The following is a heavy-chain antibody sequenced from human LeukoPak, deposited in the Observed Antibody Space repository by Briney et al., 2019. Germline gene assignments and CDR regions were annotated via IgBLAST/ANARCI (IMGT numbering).Heavy chain of an antibody. CDR1: GGTFISFD. J-gene: IGHJ4*02. CDR3: ARRTGTFSTHFDF. D-gene: IGHD2-8*02. CDR2: IIPIFGTA. Sequence: SVKVSCKASGGTFISFDISWVRQAPGQGLEWMGGIIPIFGTANYAQKFQGRVTITTDESSNTAYMDLTSLRPDDTAIYYCARRTGTFSTHFDFWGPGTLVTVSS. V-gene: IGHV1-69*05.